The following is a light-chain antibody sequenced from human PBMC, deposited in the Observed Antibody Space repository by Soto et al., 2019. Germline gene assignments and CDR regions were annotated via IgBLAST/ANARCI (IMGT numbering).Light chain of an antibody. V-gene: IGKV3-20*01. CDR2: GAS. J-gene: IGKJ1*01. CDR1: QSVSSNN. Sequence: EIVLTQSPGTLSLSPGDRATLSCRASQSVSSNNLAWYQQRPGQTPRLFIYGASSRAAGIPDRFSGSGSGTDFTLTISRLEPEDFAVYYCQQYGTSPRTFGQGTKVEIK. CDR3: QQYGTSPRT.